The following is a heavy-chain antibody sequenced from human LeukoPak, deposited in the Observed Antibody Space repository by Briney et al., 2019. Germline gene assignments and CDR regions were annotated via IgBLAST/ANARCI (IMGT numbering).Heavy chain of an antibody. Sequence: GGSLRLSCAASGFTFSSYGMHWVRQAPGEGLEWVAFIRYDGSNKYYADSVKGRFTISRDNSKNTLYLQMNSLRAEDTAVYYCAKDPPWGFWSGYYRGHWGQGTLVTVSS. CDR1: GFTFSSYG. CDR3: AKDPPWGFWSGYYRGH. V-gene: IGHV3-30*02. D-gene: IGHD3-3*01. J-gene: IGHJ4*02. CDR2: IRYDGSNK.